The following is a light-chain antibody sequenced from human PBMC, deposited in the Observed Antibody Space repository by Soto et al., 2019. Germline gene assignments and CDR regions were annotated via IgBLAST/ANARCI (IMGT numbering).Light chain of an antibody. V-gene: IGKV1-39*01. CDR3: QESYSTPLFA. Sequence: DIQLTQSPPSLSASVGDRVTIACRASQNINNYLNWYQQKPGKAPKLLIYGASTLQTGVPSRFSGSGSGTDFTLTIPGLQPEDFATYYCQESYSTPLFAFGPGTKVDFK. J-gene: IGKJ3*01. CDR2: GAS. CDR1: QNINNY.